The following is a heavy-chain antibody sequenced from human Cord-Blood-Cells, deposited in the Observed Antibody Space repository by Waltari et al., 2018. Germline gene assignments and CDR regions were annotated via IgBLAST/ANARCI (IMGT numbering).Heavy chain of an antibody. D-gene: IGHD7-27*01. CDR3: ARVNWGSYFDY. V-gene: IGHV4-59*13. Sequence: QVQLQESGPGLVKPSETLSLTCTVSGGSISSYYWSWIRQPPWKGLEWIGYIYYSGSTTYNPSLKSRVTISVDTSKNQFSLKLSSVTAADTAVYYCARVNWGSYFDYWGQGTLVTVSS. J-gene: IGHJ4*02. CDR1: GGSISSYY. CDR2: IYYSGST.